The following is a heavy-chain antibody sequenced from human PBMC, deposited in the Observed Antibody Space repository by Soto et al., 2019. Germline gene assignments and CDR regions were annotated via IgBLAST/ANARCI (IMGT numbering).Heavy chain of an antibody. J-gene: IGHJ4*02. CDR2: IIPIFGTA. CDR3: ARFGRAVAGTGKYFDY. Sequence: QVQLVQSGAAVKKPGSSVKVSCKASGGTFSSYAISWVRQAPGQGLEWMGGIIPIFGTANYAQKFQGRVTITADESTSTAYMELSSLRSEDTAVYYCARFGRAVAGTGKYFDYWGQGTLVTVSS. D-gene: IGHD6-19*01. V-gene: IGHV1-69*12. CDR1: GGTFSSYA.